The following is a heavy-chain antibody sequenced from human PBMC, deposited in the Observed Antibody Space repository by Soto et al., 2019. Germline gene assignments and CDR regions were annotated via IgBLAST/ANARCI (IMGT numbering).Heavy chain of an antibody. V-gene: IGHV3-23*01. Sequence: EVQLLESGGGLVQPGGSLRLSCAASGFTFSSYAMSWVRQAPGKGLEWVSAISGSGGSTYYADSVKGRFTISRDNSKNTLYLQMDSLRAEDTAVYYCAKDGGIVAAVWVSAGGSYDYWGQGTLVTVSS. CDR1: GFTFSSYA. CDR3: AKDGGIVAAVWVSAGGSYDY. J-gene: IGHJ4*02. D-gene: IGHD6-13*01. CDR2: ISGSGGST.